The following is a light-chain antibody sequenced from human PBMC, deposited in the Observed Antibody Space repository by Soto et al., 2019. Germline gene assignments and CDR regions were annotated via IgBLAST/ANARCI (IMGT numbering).Light chain of an antibody. CDR1: QSVSSTY. CDR3: QQYGSSGT. J-gene: IGKJ1*01. V-gene: IGKV3-20*01. CDR2: GAS. Sequence: EIVLTQSPGTLSLSQGERATLYCRASQSVSSTYLAWYQQKPGQAPRLLIYGASSRATGIPDRFSGSGSGTDFTLTISRLEPEDFAVYYCQQYGSSGTFGQGTMV.